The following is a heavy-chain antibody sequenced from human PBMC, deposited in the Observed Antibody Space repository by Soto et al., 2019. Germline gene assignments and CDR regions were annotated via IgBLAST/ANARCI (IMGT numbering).Heavy chain of an antibody. CDR2: ISAYNGNT. Sequence: ASVKVSCKASGYTFTSYGISWVRQAPGQGLEWMGWISAYNGNTNYAQKLQGRVTMTTDTSTSTAYMELRSLRSDDTAVYYCARVTVMYYYDSNGYPLDYWGQGTLVTVSS. V-gene: IGHV1-18*01. D-gene: IGHD3-22*01. J-gene: IGHJ4*02. CDR1: GYTFTSYG. CDR3: ARVTVMYYYDSNGYPLDY.